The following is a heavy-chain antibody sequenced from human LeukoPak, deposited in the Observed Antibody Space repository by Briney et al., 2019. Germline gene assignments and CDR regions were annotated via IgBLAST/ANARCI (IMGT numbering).Heavy chain of an antibody. CDR3: ARGEARYYCGSGSYSWFDP. CDR1: GGSFSGYY. CDR2: INHSGST. V-gene: IGHV4-34*01. D-gene: IGHD3-10*01. J-gene: IGHJ5*02. Sequence: SETLSLTCAVYGGSFSGYYWSWIRQPPGKGLEWIGEINHSGSTNYNPSLKSRVTISVDTSKNQFSLKLSSVTAADTAVYYCARGEARYYCGSGSYSWFDPWGQGTLVTVSS.